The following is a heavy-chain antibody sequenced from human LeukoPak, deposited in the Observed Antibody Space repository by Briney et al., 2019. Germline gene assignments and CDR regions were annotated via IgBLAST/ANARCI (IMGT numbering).Heavy chain of an antibody. D-gene: IGHD3-3*01. CDR2: IRYDGSNK. J-gene: IGHJ3*02. CDR1: GFTFSSYG. V-gene: IGHV3-30*02. Sequence: PGGSLRLSCAASGFTFSSYGMHWVRQAPGKGLEWVAFIRYDGSNKYYADSVKGRFTISRDNSKNTLYLQMNSLRAEDTAVYYCAKELTIFGVVIGFDAFDIWGQGTMVTVSS. CDR3: AKELTIFGVVIGFDAFDI.